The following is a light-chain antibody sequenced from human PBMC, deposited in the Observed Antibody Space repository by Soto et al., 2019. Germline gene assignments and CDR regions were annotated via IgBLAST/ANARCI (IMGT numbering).Light chain of an antibody. CDR3: QHYSSYSEA. Sequence: DVQMTQTPSSLSASVGDRVILTCRASQSISTWLAWYQQKPGKAPKLLIYDASTLQSGVPSRYSGSGSGTEFTLTISSLQPDDFATYYCQHYSSYSEAFGQGTKVDIK. CDR2: DAS. V-gene: IGKV1-5*01. J-gene: IGKJ1*01. CDR1: QSISTW.